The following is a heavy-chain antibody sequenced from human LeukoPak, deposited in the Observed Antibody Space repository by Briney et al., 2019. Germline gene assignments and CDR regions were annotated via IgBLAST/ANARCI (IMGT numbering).Heavy chain of an antibody. CDR1: GFTFSSYG. J-gene: IGHJ4*02. V-gene: IGHV3-30*18. Sequence: PGGSLRLSCAASGFTFSSYGMHWVRQAPGKGLEWVAVIPYDGSNKYYADSVKGRFTISRDNSKNTLYLQMNSLRAEDTAVYYCAKDWAAQTTYYYGSGSTTPDYWGQGTLVTVSS. CDR3: AKDWAAQTTYYYGSGSTTPDY. D-gene: IGHD3-10*01. CDR2: IPYDGSNK.